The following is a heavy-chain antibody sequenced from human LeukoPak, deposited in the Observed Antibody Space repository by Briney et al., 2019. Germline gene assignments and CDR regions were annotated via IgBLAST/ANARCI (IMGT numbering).Heavy chain of an antibody. CDR1: GYTFTSYD. D-gene: IGHD2-2*01. V-gene: IGHV1-8*01. CDR3: ARDFPRSTSCLGY. CDR2: MNPNSGNT. Sequence: ASVKVSCKASGYTFTSYDINWVRQATGQGLELMGLMNPNSGNTGYAQKFQGRVTMTRNTSISTAYMELSSLRSKDTAVYYCARDFPRSTSCLGYWGQGTLVTVSS. J-gene: IGHJ4*02.